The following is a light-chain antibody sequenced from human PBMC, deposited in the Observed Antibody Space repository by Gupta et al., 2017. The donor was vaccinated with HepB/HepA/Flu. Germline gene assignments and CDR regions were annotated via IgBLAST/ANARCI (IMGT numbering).Light chain of an antibody. CDR1: QSVSSN. J-gene: IGKJ1*01. Sequence: EIVMTQSPATLSVSPGERATLSCRASQSVSSNLAWYQQKPGQAPRLLIYGASTRATGITARFSGSGSGTEFTLTISIRQSEDFAVYYCQQYNNWPPWTFGQGTKVEIK. CDR2: GAS. CDR3: QQYNNWPPWT. V-gene: IGKV3-15*01.